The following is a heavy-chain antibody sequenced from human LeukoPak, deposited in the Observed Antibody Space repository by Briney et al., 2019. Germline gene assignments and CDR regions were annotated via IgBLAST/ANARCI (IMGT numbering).Heavy chain of an antibody. J-gene: IGHJ4*02. D-gene: IGHD2-21*01. CDR2: IFSNDEK. CDR1: GFSLSKARMG. Sequence: SGPVLVKPTETLTLTCTVSGFSLSKARMGVSWIRQPPGKALEWLAHIFSNDEKSYSTSLKSRLTISKDTSKSQVVLTIANMDPGEPAKFFCPGMRGFFEVGAISSFVYDYGGRGTLVPV. CDR3: PGMRGFFEVGAISSFVYDY. V-gene: IGHV2-26*01.